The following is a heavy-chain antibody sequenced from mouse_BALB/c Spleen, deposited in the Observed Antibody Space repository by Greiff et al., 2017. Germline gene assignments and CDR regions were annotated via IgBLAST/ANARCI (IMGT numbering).Heavy chain of an antibody. Sequence: EVQLVESGGGLVQPGESLKLSCESNEYEFPSHDMSWVRKTPEKRLELVAAINSDGGSTYYPDSVKGRFTISRDNARNILYLQMSSLRSEDTAMYYCARGDRYAMDYWGQGTSVTVSS. D-gene: IGHD2-14*01. J-gene: IGHJ4*01. V-gene: IGHV5-2*01. CDR2: INSDGGST. CDR1: EYEFPSHD. CDR3: ARGDRYAMDY.